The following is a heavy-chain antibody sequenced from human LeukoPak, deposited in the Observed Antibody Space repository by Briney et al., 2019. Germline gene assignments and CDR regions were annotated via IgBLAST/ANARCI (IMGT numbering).Heavy chain of an antibody. J-gene: IGHJ4*02. Sequence: PSETLSLTCAVYGGSFSGYYWSWIRQPPGKGLEWIGEINHSGSTNYNPSLKSRVTISVDTSKSQFSLKLSSVTAADTAVYYCARFPLRIQLWSTSAYWGQGTLVTVSS. CDR3: ARFPLRIQLWSTSAY. D-gene: IGHD5-18*01. CDR2: INHSGST. CDR1: GGSFSGYY. V-gene: IGHV4-34*01.